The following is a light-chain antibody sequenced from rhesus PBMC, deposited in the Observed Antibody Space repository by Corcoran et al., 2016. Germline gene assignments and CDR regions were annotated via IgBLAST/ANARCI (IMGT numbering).Light chain of an antibody. Sequence: DIQMTQSPSSLSASVGDRVTITCRASQGISSGLAWYQQKPGKAPNLLIYDASTLQGGVPSRVSGSGSGTDFTLTFSSLQAEDFATYFFLQYTSDPFTFGPGTKLDVK. V-gene: IGKV1-21*01. CDR1: QGISSG. J-gene: IGKJ3*01. CDR2: DAS. CDR3: LQYTSDPFT.